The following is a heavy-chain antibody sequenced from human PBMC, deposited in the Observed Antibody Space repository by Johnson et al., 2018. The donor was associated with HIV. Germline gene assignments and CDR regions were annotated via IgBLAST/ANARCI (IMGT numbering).Heavy chain of an antibody. D-gene: IGHD6-6*01. CDR1: GFTFSNYG. V-gene: IGHV3-7*03. CDR2: IKQDGSEK. J-gene: IGHJ3*02. Sequence: VQLVESGGGVVQPGRSLRLPCAASGFTFSNYGMHWVRQAPGKGLEWVANIKQDGSEKYYVDSVKGRFTISRDNAKNSLYLQMNSLRAEDTAVYYCARYTSPFIAARRDAFDIWGQGTMVTVSS. CDR3: ARYTSPFIAARRDAFDI.